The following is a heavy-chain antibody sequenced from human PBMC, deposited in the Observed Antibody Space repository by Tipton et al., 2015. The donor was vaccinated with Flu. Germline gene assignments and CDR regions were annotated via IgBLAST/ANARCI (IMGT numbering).Heavy chain of an antibody. V-gene: IGHV4-38-2*02. D-gene: IGHD2-15*01. J-gene: IGHJ3*02. CDR3: AREWSAFDI. Sequence: TLSLTCAVSGDSISSDFYWAWIRQFPGKGLEWIGTVSRTGSTIYNPSLKSRVSISLDTSRTQFSLKLSSVTAADTAVYYCAREWSAFDIWGQGTMVTVSS. CDR2: VSRTGST. CDR1: GDSISSDFY.